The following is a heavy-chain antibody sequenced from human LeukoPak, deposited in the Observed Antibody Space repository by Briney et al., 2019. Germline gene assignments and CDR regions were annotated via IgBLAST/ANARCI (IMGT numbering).Heavy chain of an antibody. J-gene: IGHJ4*02. CDR2: IYSGGST. V-gene: IGHV3-66*01. Sequence: QPGGSLRLSCAASGFTFSNYWMSWVRQAPGKGLEWVSVIYSGGSTYYADSVKGRFTISRDNSKNTLYLQMNSLRAEDTAVYYCARDYYYDSSGYRIFDYWGQGTLVTVSS. CDR1: GFTFSNYW. D-gene: IGHD3-22*01. CDR3: ARDYYYDSSGYRIFDY.